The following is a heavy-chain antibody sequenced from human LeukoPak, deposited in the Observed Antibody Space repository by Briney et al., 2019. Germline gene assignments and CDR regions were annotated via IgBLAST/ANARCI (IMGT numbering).Heavy chain of an antibody. D-gene: IGHD6-13*01. Sequence: GWSLRLSCAASSFAFSSYSMHWVRQAPGKGLEWVAVISPRGTITYYADSVKGRVTISRDNSKNTLYLQMNSLRAEDTAVYYCARDGDIADAIYFDYWGQGTLVSVSS. CDR1: SFAFSSYS. J-gene: IGHJ4*02. CDR3: ARDGDIADAIYFDY. CDR2: ISPRGTIT. V-gene: IGHV3-30*04.